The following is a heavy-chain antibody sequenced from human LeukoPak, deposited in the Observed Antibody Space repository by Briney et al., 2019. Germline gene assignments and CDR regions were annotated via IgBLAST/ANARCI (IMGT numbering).Heavy chain of an antibody. V-gene: IGHV4-59*01. Sequence: PSETLSLTCTVSGGSISSYYWSWIRQPPGKGLEWIGYIYYSGSTNYNHSLKSRVTISVDTSKNQFSLKLSSVTAADTAVYYCAREAMMGHTTFDYWGQGTLVTVSS. J-gene: IGHJ4*02. CDR2: IYYSGST. CDR1: GGSISSYY. D-gene: IGHD3-22*01. CDR3: AREAMMGHTTFDY.